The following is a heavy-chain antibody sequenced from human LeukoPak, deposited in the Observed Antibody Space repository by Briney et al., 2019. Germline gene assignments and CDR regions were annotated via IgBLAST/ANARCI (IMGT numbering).Heavy chain of an antibody. D-gene: IGHD1-26*01. CDR1: GFTFSSYW. CDR2: INQDGSEK. V-gene: IGHV3-7*01. CDR3: TRVRSGSYSHWFES. Sequence: GGSLRLSCAASGFTFSSYWMHWVRQAPGKGLEWVANINQDGSEKIYVDSVKGRFTISRDDAENSLYLQMNSLRVEDTAVYYCTRVRSGSYSHWFESWGQGTLVTVSS. J-gene: IGHJ5*01.